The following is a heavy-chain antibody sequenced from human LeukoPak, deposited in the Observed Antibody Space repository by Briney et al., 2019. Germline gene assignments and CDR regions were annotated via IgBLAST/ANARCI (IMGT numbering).Heavy chain of an antibody. CDR2: ISASGGST. Sequence: GGSLRLSCAASGFTFSGYWMHWVRQAPGKGLVWVSAISASGGSTYLADSVKGRFTISRDNSKNTLYLQMNSLRAEDTAVYYCAKDVSPYGGEWDYFDYWGQGTLVTVSS. D-gene: IGHD4-23*01. V-gene: IGHV3-23*01. CDR1: GFTFSGYW. CDR3: AKDVSPYGGEWDYFDY. J-gene: IGHJ4*02.